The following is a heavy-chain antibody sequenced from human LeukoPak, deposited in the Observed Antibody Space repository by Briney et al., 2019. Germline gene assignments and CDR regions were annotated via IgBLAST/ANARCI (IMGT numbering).Heavy chain of an antibody. CDR3: AKYMPDPYDSSGYYLDY. Sequence: GGSLRLSCAASGFTFSTXXXXXVRQAPGKXXXXXXXXXYDGSNKYXADSVKGXXTISRDNSKNTLYLQMNSLRVEDTAVYYCAKYMPDPYDSSGYYLDYWGQGTLVTVSS. D-gene: IGHD3-22*01. CDR2: XXYDGSNK. CDR1: GFTFSTXX. J-gene: IGHJ4*02. V-gene: IGHV3-30*02.